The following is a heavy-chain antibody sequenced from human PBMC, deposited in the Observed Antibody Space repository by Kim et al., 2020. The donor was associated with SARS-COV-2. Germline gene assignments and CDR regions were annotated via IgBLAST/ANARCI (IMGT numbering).Heavy chain of an antibody. V-gene: IGHV3-49*03. CDR3: TRDSSGYDPYYYGMDV. J-gene: IGHJ6*02. CDR1: GFTFGDYA. D-gene: IGHD5-12*01. CDR2: IRSKAYGGTT. Sequence: GGSLRLSCTASGFTFGDYAMSWFRQAPGKGLEWVGFIRSKAYGGTTEYAASVKGRFTISRDDSKSIAYLQMNSLKTEDTAVYYCTRDSSGYDPYYYGMDVWGQGTTVTVSS.